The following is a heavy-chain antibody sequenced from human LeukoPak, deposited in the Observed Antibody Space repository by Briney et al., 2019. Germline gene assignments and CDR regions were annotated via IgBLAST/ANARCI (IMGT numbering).Heavy chain of an antibody. V-gene: IGHV3-15*07. Sequence: GGSLRLSCATSGFTFSNAWMNWVRPAPGKGLEWVGRIRSNSDGGTIDYAAPVKGRFTLSRDDSKTTPYLQMNSLQTEDTAVYYCATDFYDSTWGQGTLVTVSS. CDR2: IRSNSDGGTI. CDR1: GFTFSNAW. CDR3: ATDFYDST. D-gene: IGHD3-22*01. J-gene: IGHJ5*02.